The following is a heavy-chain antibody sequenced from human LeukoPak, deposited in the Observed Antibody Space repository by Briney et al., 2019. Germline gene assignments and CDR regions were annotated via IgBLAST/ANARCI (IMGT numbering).Heavy chain of an antibody. Sequence: SSPTLVNPAPTLTLTCTFSGFSLSTTGVGVTWVRQPPGKALAWLALIYWNDDKHYRPSLKTRLTITKDTSKNQVVLTMTNMDPEDTATYYCAHDRAGIGFDPWGQGTLVTVSS. V-gene: IGHV2-5*01. CDR1: GFSLSTTGVG. J-gene: IGHJ5*02. CDR3: AHDRAGIGFDP. D-gene: IGHD3-22*01. CDR2: IYWNDDK.